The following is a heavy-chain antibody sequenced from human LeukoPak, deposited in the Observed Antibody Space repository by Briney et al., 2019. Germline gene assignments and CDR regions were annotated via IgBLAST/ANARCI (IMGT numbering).Heavy chain of an antibody. CDR3: ATAFAGNLVDD. CDR2: FALEDGEK. D-gene: IGHD1-14*01. Sequence: ASVKVSCKVSRYTLSDLSMHWVRQAPGKGLEWMGSFALEDGEKVYAQKFQGRVTMTEDTSTDTAYMELSSLRSEDTAVYYCATAFAGNLVDDWGQGTLVTVSS. CDR1: RYTLSDLS. V-gene: IGHV1-24*01. J-gene: IGHJ4*02.